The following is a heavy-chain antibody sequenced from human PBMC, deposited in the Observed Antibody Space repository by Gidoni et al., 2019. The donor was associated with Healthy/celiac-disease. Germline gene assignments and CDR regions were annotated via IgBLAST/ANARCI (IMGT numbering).Heavy chain of an antibody. D-gene: IGHD3-16*01. V-gene: IGHV4-39*01. CDR1: GGPISSSSYY. CDR2: TYYSGST. CDR3: ARLLMITFGGVTS. Sequence: QLQLQESGPGLVKPSETLSLTCTVSGGPISSSSYYWGWIRQPPGKGLEWIGSTYYSGSTYYNPSLKSRVTISVDTSKNQFSLKLSSVTAADTAVYYCARLLMITFGGVTSWGQGTMVTVSS. J-gene: IGHJ3*01.